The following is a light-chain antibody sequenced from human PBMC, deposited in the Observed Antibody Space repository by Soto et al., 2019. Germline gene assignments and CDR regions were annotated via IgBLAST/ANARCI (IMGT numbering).Light chain of an antibody. CDR3: QQYGRSLPLT. J-gene: IGKJ4*01. CDR1: QSVSSNY. V-gene: IGKV3-20*01. Sequence: EVVLTQSPGTLSLSPGERATLSCRASQSVSSNYLAWYQQKPGQAPRLLMYGAFSRATGFPDRFSGSGSGADVTLTSTRLEPDDFAAYYCQQYGRSLPLTFGGGTKVELK. CDR2: GAF.